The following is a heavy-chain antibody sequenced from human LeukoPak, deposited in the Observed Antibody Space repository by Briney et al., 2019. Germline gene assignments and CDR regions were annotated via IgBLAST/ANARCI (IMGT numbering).Heavy chain of an antibody. CDR3: ARGRMD. V-gene: IGHV3-53*01. CDR1: GFTFSSYA. CDR2: IYSGGST. J-gene: IGHJ4*02. Sequence: PGGSLRLSCAASGFTFSSYAMHWVRQAPGKGLEWVSVIYSGGSTYYADSVKGRFTISRDNSKNTLYLQMNSLRAEDTAVYYCARGRMDWGQGTLVTVSS. D-gene: IGHD2-8*01.